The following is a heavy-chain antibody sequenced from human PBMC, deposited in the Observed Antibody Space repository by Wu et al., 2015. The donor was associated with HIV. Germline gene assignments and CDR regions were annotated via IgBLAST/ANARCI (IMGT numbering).Heavy chain of an antibody. V-gene: IGHV1-18*01. CDR1: GYIFTDYG. Sequence: QVQLVQSGAELKKPGASVKVACKASGYIFTDYGINWVRQAPGQGLEWMGWISAQNGNTKYAQKFQGRVTMTTDTSSSTAYMELRSLRSDDTAVCFCARGHYYDSSSSPMYWGLGTLVTVSS. D-gene: IGHD3-22*01. CDR3: ARGHYYDSSSSPMY. J-gene: IGHJ4*02. CDR2: ISAQNGNT.